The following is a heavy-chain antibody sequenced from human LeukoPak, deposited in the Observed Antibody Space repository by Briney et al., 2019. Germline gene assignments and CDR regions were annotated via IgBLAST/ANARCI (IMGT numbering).Heavy chain of an antibody. D-gene: IGHD6-13*01. V-gene: IGHV3-48*03. CDR2: ISSSGITI. CDR3: ARMIATTGTKWFDP. Sequence: PGGSLRLSCAASGFTFSSYEMNWVRQAPGKGLDWVSYISSSGITIYYADSVKGRFIISRDNAKNSLHLQMNSLRAEDTAVYYCARMIATTGTKWFDPWGQGTLVTVSS. CDR1: GFTFSSYE. J-gene: IGHJ5*02.